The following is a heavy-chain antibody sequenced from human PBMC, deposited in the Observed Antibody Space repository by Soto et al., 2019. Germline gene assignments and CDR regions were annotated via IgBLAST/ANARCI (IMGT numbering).Heavy chain of an antibody. CDR3: AKDLYSSYCIGQNWAPY. CDR2: ISPSGGST. D-gene: IGHD2-15*01. CDR1: GTTFSDYG. Sequence: DVELLESGGDLVQPGGSLRLSCVASGTTFSDYGMSWVRQAPGKGLEWVSLISPSGGSTFYADSVKGRFTVSRDNSKKTLFLQMSSLRDDDTAKYYCAKDLYSSYCIGQNWAPYWGQGTLVTVSS. V-gene: IGHV3-23*01. J-gene: IGHJ4*02.